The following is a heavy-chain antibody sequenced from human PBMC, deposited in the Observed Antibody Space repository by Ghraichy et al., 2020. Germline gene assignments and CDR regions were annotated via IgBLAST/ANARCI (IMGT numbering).Heavy chain of an antibody. CDR2: MSSGTNSII. D-gene: IGHD1-26*01. V-gene: IGHV3-48*02. J-gene: IGHJ4*02. CDR1: GFRLSVYG. Sequence: LSLTCAVSGFRLSVYGMNWVRQAPGQGLECVSYMSSGTNSIIYYGDSVKGRFTISRDNAKNFLYLQMNSLRDEDTAVYYCARNGTRSFDYWGQGSLVTVSS. CDR3: ARNGTRSFDY.